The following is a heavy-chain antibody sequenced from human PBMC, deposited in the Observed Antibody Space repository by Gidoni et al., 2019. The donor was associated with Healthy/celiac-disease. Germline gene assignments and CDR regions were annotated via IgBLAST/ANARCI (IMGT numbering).Heavy chain of an antibody. CDR2: INHSGST. D-gene: IGHD6-6*01. CDR3: ARGREEQLVRGFDY. J-gene: IGHJ4*02. Sequence: QVQLQQWGAGLLKPSETLSLTCAVYGRSFSGYYWSWIRQPPGKGLEWIGEINHSGSTNYNPALKSRVTISVDTSKNQFSLKLSSVTAADTAVYYCARGREEQLVRGFDYWGQGTLVTVSS. V-gene: IGHV4-34*01. CDR1: GRSFSGYY.